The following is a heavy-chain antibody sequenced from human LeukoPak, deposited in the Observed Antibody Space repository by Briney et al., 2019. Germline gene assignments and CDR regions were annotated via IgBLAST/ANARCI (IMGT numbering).Heavy chain of an antibody. CDR1: GGSISSYY. Sequence: NAAETLSLTCTVSGGSISSYYWSWLRQPPGKGLEWVGYIYYSGSNNYNPSLKSRVPISLDTSKHQFSLKLRSVTAVDTAVYYCARDRSLWFGTDGGSWYYYMDVWGKGTTVTVSS. D-gene: IGHD3-10*01. J-gene: IGHJ6*03. V-gene: IGHV4-59*01. CDR3: ARDRSLWFGTDGGSWYYYMDV. CDR2: IYYSGSN.